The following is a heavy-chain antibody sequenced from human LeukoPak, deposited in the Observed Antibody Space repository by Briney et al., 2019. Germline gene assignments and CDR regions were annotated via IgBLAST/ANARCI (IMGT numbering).Heavy chain of an antibody. V-gene: IGHV3-30*02. CDR2: IRYDGSNE. CDR1: GFTFSSYG. J-gene: IGHJ4*02. D-gene: IGHD3-10*01. Sequence: TGGSLRLSCAASGFTFSSYGIHWVRQAPGKGLEWVAFIRYDGSNEYYADSVKGRFTISRDNSMNTLYLQMNSLRAEDTAVYYCARDGGLYSVVRGADYNYFDYWGQGTLVTVSS. CDR3: ARDGGLYSVVRGADYNYFDY.